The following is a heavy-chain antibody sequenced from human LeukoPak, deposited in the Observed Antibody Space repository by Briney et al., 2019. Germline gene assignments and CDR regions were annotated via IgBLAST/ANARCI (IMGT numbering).Heavy chain of an antibody. V-gene: IGHV4-61*05. CDR3: ARVLAGLTTRGGFDY. CDR1: GGSISRSSYY. Sequence: SETLSLTCSVSGGSISRSSYYWGWIRQPPGKGLEWIGYIYYSGSTNYNPSLKSRVTISVDTSKNQFSLKLSSVTAADTAVYYCARVLAGLTTRGGFDYWGQGALVTVSS. D-gene: IGHD1-14*01. J-gene: IGHJ4*02. CDR2: IYYSGST.